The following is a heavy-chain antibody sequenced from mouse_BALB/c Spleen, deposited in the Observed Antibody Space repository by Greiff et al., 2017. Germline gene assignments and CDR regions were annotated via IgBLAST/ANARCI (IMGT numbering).Heavy chain of an antibody. D-gene: IGHD1-2*01. Sequence: EVKLMESGGGLVKPGGSLKLSCAASGFTFSDYYMYWVRQNPEKRLEWVATISDGGSYTYYPDSVKGRFTISRDNAKNNLYLQMSSLKSEDTAMYYCAREGSTALYAMDYWGQGTSVTVSS. V-gene: IGHV5-4*02. J-gene: IGHJ4*01. CDR1: GFTFSDYY. CDR2: ISDGGSYT. CDR3: AREGSTALYAMDY.